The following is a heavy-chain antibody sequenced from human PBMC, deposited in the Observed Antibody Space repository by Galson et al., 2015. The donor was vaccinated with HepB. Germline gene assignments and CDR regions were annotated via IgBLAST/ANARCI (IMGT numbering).Heavy chain of an antibody. CDR3: ARPGGEPAVSGVEYNWFDP. CDR2: IYYSGST. CDR1: GGSISSSSYY. V-gene: IGHV4-39*01. Sequence: SETLSLTCTVSGGSISSSSYYWGWIRQPPGKGLEWIGSIYYSGSTYYNPSLKSRVTISVDTSKNQFSLKLSSVTAADTAVYYCARPGGEPAVSGVEYNWFDPWGQGTLVTVSS. J-gene: IGHJ5*02. D-gene: IGHD1-26*01.